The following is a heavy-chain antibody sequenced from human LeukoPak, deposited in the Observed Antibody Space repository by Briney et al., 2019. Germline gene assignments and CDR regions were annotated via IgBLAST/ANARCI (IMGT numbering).Heavy chain of an antibody. D-gene: IGHD3-10*01. V-gene: IGHV3-23*01. Sequence: GGSLRLSCVASGFTFSSYAMTWVRQAPGKGLEWVSAISGSGGSTYYADSVKGRFTISRDNSKNTLYLQMNSLRAEDTAVYYCTTVVVTMVRGVRDYWGQGTLVTASS. CDR2: ISGSGGST. CDR1: GFTFSSYA. J-gene: IGHJ4*02. CDR3: TTVVVTMVRGVRDY.